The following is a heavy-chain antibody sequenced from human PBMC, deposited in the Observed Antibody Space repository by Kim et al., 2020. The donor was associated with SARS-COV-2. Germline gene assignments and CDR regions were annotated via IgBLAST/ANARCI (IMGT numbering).Heavy chain of an antibody. Sequence: GGSLRLSCAASGFSFSNYGMHWVRQAPGKGLEWVALITYDGSNKYYGDSVKGRFTISGANSKNTMYLQMNSLRPEDTAVYYCARVKRPHYYDSSGPYQWGQGTLVTVSS. J-gene: IGHJ1*01. D-gene: IGHD3-22*01. CDR3: ARVKRPHYYDSSGPYQ. CDR2: ITYDGSNK. CDR1: GFSFSNYG. V-gene: IGHV3-30*03.